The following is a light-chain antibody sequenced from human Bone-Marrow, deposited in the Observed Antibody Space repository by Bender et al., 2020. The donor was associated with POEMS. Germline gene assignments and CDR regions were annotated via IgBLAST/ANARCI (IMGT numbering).Light chain of an antibody. Sequence: QSVLTQPPSASGTPGQRVTISCTGTNSDVGSYSAVSWYQQHQGKAPKFLIYEVSKRPSGISNRFSGSKSGNTASLTISGLQAEDEADYYCCSYARGYSVVFGGGTKVTVL. V-gene: IGLV2-23*02. CDR3: CSYARGYSVV. CDR2: EVS. CDR1: NSDVGSYSA. J-gene: IGLJ2*01.